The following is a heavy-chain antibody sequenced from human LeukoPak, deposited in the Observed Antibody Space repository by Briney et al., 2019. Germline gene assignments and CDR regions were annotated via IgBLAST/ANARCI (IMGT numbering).Heavy chain of an antibody. CDR2: IAPGDSDT. V-gene: IGHV5-51*01. Sequence: GESLKISCKGSGYSFTDHWIAWVRQMPGKGLEWMGIIAPGDSDTRYSPSFQGQVTISADKSISTAYLQWSSLKASDTAMYYCARVAVAGPVEFDYWGQGTLVTVSS. CDR3: ARVAVAGPVEFDY. CDR1: GYSFTDHW. D-gene: IGHD6-19*01. J-gene: IGHJ4*02.